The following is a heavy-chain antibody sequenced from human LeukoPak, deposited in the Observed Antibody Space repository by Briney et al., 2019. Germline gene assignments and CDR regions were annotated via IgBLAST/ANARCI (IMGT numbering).Heavy chain of an antibody. Sequence: GGSLRLSCAASGFNFSSYGMHWVRQAPGKGLEWVAFIWYDGSNKYYADSVKGRFTISRDNSKNTLYLQMNSLRAEDTAVYYCAKGSFAYSYGYRIPLDYYYYMDVWGKGTTVTVSS. CDR2: IWYDGSNK. CDR1: GFNFSSYG. CDR3: AKGSFAYSYGYRIPLDYYYYMDV. D-gene: IGHD5-18*01. V-gene: IGHV3-30*02. J-gene: IGHJ6*03.